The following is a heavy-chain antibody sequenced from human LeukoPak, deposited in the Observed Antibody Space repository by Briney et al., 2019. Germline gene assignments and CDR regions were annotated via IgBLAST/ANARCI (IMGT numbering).Heavy chain of an antibody. Sequence: GGSLRLSCAASGFTLSSYAMNWVRQAPGKGLEWISAISSSGGGSAIFYADSVKGRFTISRDNSKNTLYLQMNSLSGEDTAVYYCARKSLAARGMDYWGQGSLVTVS. CDR2: ISSSGGGSAI. CDR1: GFTLSSYA. J-gene: IGHJ4*02. CDR3: ARKSLAARGMDY. D-gene: IGHD6-6*01. V-gene: IGHV3-23*01.